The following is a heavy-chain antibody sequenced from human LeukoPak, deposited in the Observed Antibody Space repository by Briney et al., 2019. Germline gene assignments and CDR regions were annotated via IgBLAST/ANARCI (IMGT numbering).Heavy chain of an antibody. J-gene: IGHJ4*02. CDR1: GYTFTGYY. V-gene: IGHV1-2*02. D-gene: IGHD6-19*01. Sequence: ASVKVSCKASGYTFTGYYMHWVRQAPGQGLEWMGWINPNSGGTKYAQKFQGRVTMTRDTSISTAYMELSRLRSDDTAVYYCAISSGIAVAGTGDYFDYWGQGTLVTVSS. CDR2: INPNSGGT. CDR3: AISSGIAVAGTGDYFDY.